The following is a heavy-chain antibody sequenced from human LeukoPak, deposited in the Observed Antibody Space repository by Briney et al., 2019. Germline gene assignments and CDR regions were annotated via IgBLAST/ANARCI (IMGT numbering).Heavy chain of an antibody. D-gene: IGHD3-3*01. CDR1: GFTFGDYA. CDR3: TRGPPYYDFWSGYFY. CDR2: IRSKACGGTT. J-gene: IGHJ4*02. V-gene: IGHV3-49*04. Sequence: GGSLRLSCTASGFTFGDYAMSWVRQAPGKGLEWVGFIRSKACGGTTEYAASVKGRFTISRDDSKSIAYLQMNSLKTEDTAVYYCTRGPPYYDFWSGYFYWGQGTLVTVSS.